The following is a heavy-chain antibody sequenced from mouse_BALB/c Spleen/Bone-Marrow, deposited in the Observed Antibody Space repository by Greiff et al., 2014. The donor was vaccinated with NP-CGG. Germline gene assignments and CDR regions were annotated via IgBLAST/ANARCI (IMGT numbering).Heavy chain of an antibody. D-gene: IGHD2-3*01. CDR3: ARQNDGYLYYAMDY. Sequence: VQLQQSGPDLVKPSQSLSLTCTVPGYSITSGYSWHWIRQFPGNKLEWMGYIHYSGTTNYNPSLKSRISITRDTSKNQFFLQLNSVTSDDTATYYCARQNDGYLYYAMDYWGQGTSVTVSS. V-gene: IGHV3-1*02. CDR1: GYSITSGYS. J-gene: IGHJ4*01. CDR2: IHYSGTT.